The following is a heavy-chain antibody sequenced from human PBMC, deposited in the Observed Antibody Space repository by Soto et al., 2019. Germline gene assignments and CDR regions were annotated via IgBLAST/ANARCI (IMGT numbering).Heavy chain of an antibody. Sequence: QVQLVQSGAEVKKPGSSVKVSCKASGGTFSSYAISWVRLAPGQGLEWMGGIIPIFGTANYAQKFQGRVTITADESTSTAYMELSSLRSEDTAVYYCARGDIVVVPAATLDYYYYGMDVWGQGTTVTVSS. J-gene: IGHJ6*02. D-gene: IGHD2-2*01. CDR3: ARGDIVVVPAATLDYYYYGMDV. CDR2: IIPIFGTA. CDR1: GGTFSSYA. V-gene: IGHV1-69*01.